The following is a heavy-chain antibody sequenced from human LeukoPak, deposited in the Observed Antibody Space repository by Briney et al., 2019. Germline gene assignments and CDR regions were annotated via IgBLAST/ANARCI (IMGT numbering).Heavy chain of an antibody. Sequence: SETLSLTCTVSGGSISSHYWSWIRQPPGKGLEWIGYIYYSGSTNYNPSLKSRVTISVDTSKNQFPLKLSSVTAADTAVYYCARAYCSSTSCYRFDPWGQGTLVTVSS. D-gene: IGHD2-2*02. V-gene: IGHV4-59*11. CDR2: IYYSGST. CDR1: GGSISSHY. CDR3: ARAYCSSTSCYRFDP. J-gene: IGHJ5*02.